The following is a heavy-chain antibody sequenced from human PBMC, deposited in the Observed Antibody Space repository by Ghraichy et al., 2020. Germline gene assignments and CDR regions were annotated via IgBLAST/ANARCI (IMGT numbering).Heavy chain of an antibody. V-gene: IGHV1-8*01. CDR2: MNPNSGNT. Sequence: ASVKVSCKASGYTFTSYDINWVRQATGQGLEWMGWMNPNSGNTGYAQKFQGRVTMTRNTSISTAYMELSSLRSEDTAVYYCASSQGLWFGAADAFDIWGQGTMVTVSS. CDR3: ASSQGLWFGAADAFDI. CDR1: GYTFTSYD. D-gene: IGHD3-10*01. J-gene: IGHJ3*02.